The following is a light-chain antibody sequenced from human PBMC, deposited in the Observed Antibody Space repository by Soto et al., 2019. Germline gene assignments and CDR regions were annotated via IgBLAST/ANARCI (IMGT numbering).Light chain of an antibody. J-gene: IGKJ4*01. CDR3: QLRSSWPT. CDR1: QTVSNY. Sequence: EIVFTQSPATLSLSPGERATFSCRASQTVSNYIAWYQHKPGQGPRLHIYDASNTAAGIPTRFRGSGSGTDFTLTITSLEPEGSGVYYCQLRSSWPTFGGGTKVEIK. CDR2: DAS. V-gene: IGKV3-11*01.